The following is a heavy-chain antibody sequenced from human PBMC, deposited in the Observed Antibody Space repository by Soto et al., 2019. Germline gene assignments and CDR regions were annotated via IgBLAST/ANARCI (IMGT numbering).Heavy chain of an antibody. V-gene: IGHV1-2*02. CDR3: ARGGGVGVAGSAAFDM. CDR2: INPAPGAG. D-gene: IGHD3-3*01. J-gene: IGHJ3*02. Sequence: QLHLVQSGAVVKKPGASVTVSCSASGYPVTAYYMHWVRQAPGRGLEWMGGINPAPGAGKYTQTFQGRVPITRDTSTSTVFMERSGLSFEDTAVFYCARGGGVGVAGSAAFDMWGQGTLVTVSS. CDR1: GYPVTAYY.